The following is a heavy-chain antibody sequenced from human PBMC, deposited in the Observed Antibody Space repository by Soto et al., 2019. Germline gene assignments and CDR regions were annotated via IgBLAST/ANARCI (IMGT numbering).Heavy chain of an antibody. J-gene: IGHJ6*02. CDR2: ISGSGGSA. D-gene: IGHD3-3*01. CDR3: AKQNTIFGVVIDFYYYGMDV. Sequence: PGGSLRLSCAVSGFTFSSYAMSWVRQAPGKGLEWVSSISGSGGSAYYADSVKGRFTISRDNSKNTLYLQMNSLRAEDTAVYYRAKQNTIFGVVIDFYYYGMDVWGQGTTVSVSS. V-gene: IGHV3-23*01. CDR1: GFTFSSYA.